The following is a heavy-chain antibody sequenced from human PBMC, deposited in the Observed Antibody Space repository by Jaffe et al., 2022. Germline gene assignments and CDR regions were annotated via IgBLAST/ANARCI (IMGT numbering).Heavy chain of an antibody. Sequence: QVTLRESGPALVKPTQTLTLTCTFSGFSLSTSGMCVSWIRQPPGKALEWLALIDWDDDKYYSTSLKTRLTISKDTSKNQVVLTMTNMDPVDTATYYCARIPSIAAAGVYYFDYWGQGTLVTVSS. CDR3: ARIPSIAAAGVYYFDY. V-gene: IGHV2-70*01. CDR2: IDWDDDK. J-gene: IGHJ4*02. D-gene: IGHD6-13*01. CDR1: GFSLSTSGMC.